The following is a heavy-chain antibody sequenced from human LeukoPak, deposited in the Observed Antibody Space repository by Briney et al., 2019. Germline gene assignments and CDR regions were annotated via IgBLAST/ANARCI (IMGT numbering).Heavy chain of an antibody. D-gene: IGHD4-17*01. CDR1: GYTFTGYY. J-gene: IGHJ4*02. V-gene: IGHV1-2*06. CDR3: AREGEGAYGDYENY. Sequence: ASVKVSCKASGYTFTGYYMHWVRQAPGQGLEWMGRISPNSGGTNYAQKFQGRVTMTRDTSISTAYMELSRLRSDDTAVYYCAREGEGAYGDYENYWGQGTLVTVSS. CDR2: ISPNSGGT.